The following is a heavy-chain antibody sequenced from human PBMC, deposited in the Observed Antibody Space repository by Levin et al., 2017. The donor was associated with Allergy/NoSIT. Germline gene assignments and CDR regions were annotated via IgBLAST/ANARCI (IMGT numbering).Heavy chain of an antibody. D-gene: IGHD6-13*01. CDR3: ARDLRSSSWYNYYYYGMDV. CDR1: GFTFSSYA. V-gene: IGHV3-30-3*01. Sequence: GGSLRLSCAASGFTFSSYAMHWVRQAPGKGLEWVAVISYDGSNKYYADSVKGRFTISRDNSKNTLYLQMNSLRAEDTAVYYCARDLRSSSWYNYYYYGMDVWGQGTTVTVSS. J-gene: IGHJ6*02. CDR2: ISYDGSNK.